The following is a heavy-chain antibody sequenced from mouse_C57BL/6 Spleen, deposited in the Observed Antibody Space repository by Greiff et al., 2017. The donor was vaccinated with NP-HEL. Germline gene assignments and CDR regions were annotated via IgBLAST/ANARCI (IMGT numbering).Heavy chain of an antibody. V-gene: IGHV1-54*01. D-gene: IGHD3-2*01. J-gene: IGHJ2*01. CDR2: INPGSGGT. CDR1: GYAFTNYL. Sequence: VQVVESGAELVRPGTSVKVSCKASGYAFTNYLIEWVKQRPGQGLEWIGVINPGSGGTNYNEKFKGKATLTADKSSSTAYMQLSSLTSEDSAVYFCARSNPRQPFDYWGQGTTLTVSS. CDR3: ARSNPRQPFDY.